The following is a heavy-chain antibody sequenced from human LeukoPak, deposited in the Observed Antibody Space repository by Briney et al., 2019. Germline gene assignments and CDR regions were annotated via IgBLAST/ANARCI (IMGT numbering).Heavy chain of an antibody. Sequence: GGSLRISCAASGFDFSSYEMKWGRQAPGKGLALVSYISSSGSTIYYADSVKGRFTISRDNAKNSLYLQMNSLRAEDTAVYYCARDIVVVVAATRYYYGMDVWGKGTTVTVSS. V-gene: IGHV3-48*03. CDR1: GFDFSSYE. CDR2: ISSSGSTI. J-gene: IGHJ6*04. D-gene: IGHD2-15*01. CDR3: ARDIVVVVAATRYYYGMDV.